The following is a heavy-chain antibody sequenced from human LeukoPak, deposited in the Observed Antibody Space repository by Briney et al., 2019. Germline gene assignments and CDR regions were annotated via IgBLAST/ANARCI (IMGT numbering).Heavy chain of an antibody. CDR3: ARDLRLRILTGYYNMDY. D-gene: IGHD3-9*01. CDR2: IWYDGSNK. V-gene: IGHV3-33*01. J-gene: IGHJ4*02. CDR1: GFTFSSYG. Sequence: GGSLRLSCAASGFTFSSYGMHWVRQAPGKGLEWVAVIWYDGSNKYYADSVKGRFTISRDNAKNSLYLQMNSLRAEDTAVYYCARDLRLRILTGYYNMDYWGQGTLVTVSS.